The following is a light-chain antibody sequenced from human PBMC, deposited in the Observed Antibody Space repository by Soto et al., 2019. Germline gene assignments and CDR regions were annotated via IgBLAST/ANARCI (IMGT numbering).Light chain of an antibody. J-gene: IGKJ5*01. CDR1: QTVSNY. V-gene: IGKV3-11*01. Sequence: EIVWTQSPATLSLSPGEIATLSCRASQTVSNYLAWYQQKPGQAPRLLIYDAYNRDTGIPARFSGSGSGTDFTLTISSLAPEDFAVYYCQQRSNLITFGQGTRLEIK. CDR3: QQRSNLIT. CDR2: DAY.